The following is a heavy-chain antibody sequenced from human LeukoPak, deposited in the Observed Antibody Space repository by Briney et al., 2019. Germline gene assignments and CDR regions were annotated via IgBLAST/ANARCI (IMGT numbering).Heavy chain of an antibody. CDR1: GGSISSYY. CDR2: IYYSGST. CDR3: AKYGRRTVDS. Sequence: SETLSLTCTVSGGSISSYYWSWIRQPPGKGLEWIWYIYYSGSTTYNPSLKSRVTIPVDTSKNQFSLKLSSVAAADSAVYYCAKYGRRTVDSWGQGTLVTVTS. D-gene: IGHD3-10*01. J-gene: IGHJ5*01. V-gene: IGHV4-59*08.